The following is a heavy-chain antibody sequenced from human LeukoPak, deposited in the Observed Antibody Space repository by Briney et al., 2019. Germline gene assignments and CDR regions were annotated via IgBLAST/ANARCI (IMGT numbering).Heavy chain of an antibody. Sequence: KPSETLSLTCTVSGGSISSSSYYWGWIRQPPGKGLEWIGSIYYSGSTYYNPSLKSRVTISVDTSKNQFSLKLSSVTAADTAVYYCARGRRLAIFGVVKDYYYGMDVWGQGTTVTVSS. V-gene: IGHV4-39*07. D-gene: IGHD3-3*01. CDR3: ARGRRLAIFGVVKDYYYGMDV. CDR1: GGSISSSSYY. J-gene: IGHJ6*02. CDR2: IYYSGST.